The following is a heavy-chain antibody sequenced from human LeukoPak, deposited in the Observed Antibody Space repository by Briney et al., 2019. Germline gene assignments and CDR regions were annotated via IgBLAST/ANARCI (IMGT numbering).Heavy chain of an antibody. J-gene: IGHJ4*02. CDR2: INDAGGST. Sequence: GGSLRLSCAASGFTFSNYAMNWVPQSPGKRMEWVSAINDAGGSTYYADSVKGRFTISRDNSKSTLYLQINSLRAEDTAVYYCARPPTVTTWVFDYWGQGTLVTVSS. CDR1: GFTFSNYA. CDR3: ARPPTVTTWVFDY. V-gene: IGHV3-23*01. D-gene: IGHD4-17*01.